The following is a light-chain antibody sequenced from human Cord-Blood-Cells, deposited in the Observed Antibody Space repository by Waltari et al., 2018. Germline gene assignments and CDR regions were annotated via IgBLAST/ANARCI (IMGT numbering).Light chain of an antibody. CDR3: AAWDDSLSGNWV. J-gene: IGLJ3*02. CDR2: RNN. V-gene: IGLV1-47*01. Sequence: QSVLTQPPSASGTPGQRVTISCSGSSSNIGSNYVYWYQQLPGTAPKLLIYRNNQRPSGVPDRFSGAKSCTAASLAISGLRSEDEADYYCAAWDDSLSGNWVFGGGTKLTVL. CDR1: SSNIGSNY.